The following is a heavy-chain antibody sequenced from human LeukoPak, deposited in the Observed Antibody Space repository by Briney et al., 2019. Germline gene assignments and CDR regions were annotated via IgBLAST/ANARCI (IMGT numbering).Heavy chain of an antibody. CDR3: ARGNYYDSSGSMTDY. CDR1: GFTFSSYW. CDR2: ISYDGSNK. V-gene: IGHV3-30*03. D-gene: IGHD3-22*01. Sequence: GGSLRLSCAASGFTFSSYWMSWVRQAPGKGLEWVAVISYDGSNKYYADSVKGRFTISRDNSKNTLYLQMNSLRAEDTAVYYCARGNYYDSSGSMTDYWGQGTLVTVSS. J-gene: IGHJ4*02.